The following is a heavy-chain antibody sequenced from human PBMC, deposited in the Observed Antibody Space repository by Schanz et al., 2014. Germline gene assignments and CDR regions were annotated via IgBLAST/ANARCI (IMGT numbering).Heavy chain of an antibody. CDR1: GYSFTPFP. J-gene: IGHJ4*02. V-gene: IGHV1-3*01. Sequence: QVQLVQSGAEVKKPGASVKVSCKASGYSFTPFPIHWVRQAPGQRLEWVGWISPYTGNTHYFDKMEGRVTMTTDTSTSTAYMELRSLRSDDTATYYCARDQSPYTNSSDVRYFDYWGQGSLVTVSS. D-gene: IGHD6-6*01. CDR3: ARDQSPYTNSSDVRYFDY. CDR2: ISPYTGNT.